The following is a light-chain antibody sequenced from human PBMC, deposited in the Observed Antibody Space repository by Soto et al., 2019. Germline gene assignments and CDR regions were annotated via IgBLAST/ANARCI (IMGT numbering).Light chain of an antibody. CDR3: SSYAFSNVG. J-gene: IGLJ2*01. Sequence: QSALTQPPSASGSPGQSVTSSCTETSSDIGGYNSISSYQQHQGRATKLMIYEVSKRPSGVPACFSASKSGNIDSLTGSGRQDGDEADYYCSSYAFSNVGFCGDTMLTFL. CDR2: EVS. CDR1: SSDIGGYNS. V-gene: IGLV2-8*01.